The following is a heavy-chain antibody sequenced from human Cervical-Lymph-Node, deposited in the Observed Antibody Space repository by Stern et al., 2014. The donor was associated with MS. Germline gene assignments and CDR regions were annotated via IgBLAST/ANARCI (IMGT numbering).Heavy chain of an antibody. CDR2: INPNSGAP. V-gene: IGHV1-2*02. D-gene: IGHD1-26*01. Sequence: QVQLGQSGAEVKKPGDSVKVTCKTSENTFTGYYIHWVRQAPGQGLEWMGWINPNSGAPNYAQRFQDRVSLTSDTSNSLAYMELDRLTSGDTAVYYCARISLGSGIDYWGQGSRSPSPQ. CDR1: ENTFTGYY. J-gene: IGHJ4*02. CDR3: ARISLGSGIDY.